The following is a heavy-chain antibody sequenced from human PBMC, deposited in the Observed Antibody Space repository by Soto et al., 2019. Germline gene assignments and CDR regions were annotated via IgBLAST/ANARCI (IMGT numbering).Heavy chain of an antibody. J-gene: IGHJ4*02. V-gene: IGHV3-30*03. CDR2: ISYDGSNK. Sequence: QVQLVESGGGVVQPGRSLRLSCAASGFTFSSYSMHWVRQAPGKGLEWVAVISYDGSNKYYADSVKGRFTISRDNSKITLYLQMNSLRAEDTAVYYCRGEEWLQSDYWGQGTLVTVSS. CDR1: GFTFSSYS. CDR3: RGEEWLQSDY. D-gene: IGHD5-12*01.